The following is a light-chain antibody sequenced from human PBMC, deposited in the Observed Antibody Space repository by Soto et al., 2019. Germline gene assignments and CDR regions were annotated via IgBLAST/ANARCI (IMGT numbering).Light chain of an antibody. J-gene: IGKJ5*01. Sequence: DIKMNQSPSSLSASEGDRVTITCRASQSISSYLNWYQQKPGKAPKLLIYAASSLQSGVPSRFSGSGSGTDFTLTISSLQPEDFATYYCQQSYSTPITFGQGTRLEIK. V-gene: IGKV1-39*01. CDR1: QSISSY. CDR3: QQSYSTPIT. CDR2: AAS.